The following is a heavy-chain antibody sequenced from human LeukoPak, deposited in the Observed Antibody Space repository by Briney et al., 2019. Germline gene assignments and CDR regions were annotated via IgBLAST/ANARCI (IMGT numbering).Heavy chain of an antibody. Sequence: GGSLRLSCAASGLTFSIYSMNWVRQAPGKGLEWVSSISSSSSYIYYADSVKGRFTISRDDAKNSLYLQMNSLRAEDTAVYYCARDKWVAFDMWGQGTMVTVSS. CDR3: ARDKWVAFDM. V-gene: IGHV3-21*03. CDR1: GLTFSIYS. D-gene: IGHD1-26*01. J-gene: IGHJ3*02. CDR2: ISSSSSYI.